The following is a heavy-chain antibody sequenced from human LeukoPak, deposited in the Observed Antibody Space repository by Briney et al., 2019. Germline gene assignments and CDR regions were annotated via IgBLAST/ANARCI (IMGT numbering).Heavy chain of an antibody. D-gene: IGHD3-22*01. J-gene: IGHJ2*01. CDR1: GYSFTNYW. CDR3: ARPHYYYDSSGRNWYFDL. V-gene: IGHV5-51*01. Sequence: GESLKISCKGSGYSFTNYWIGWVRQMPGKGLEWMGIIYPGDSDTRYSPSFQGQVTISADKSISTAYLQWSSLKASDTAMYYCARPHYYYDSSGRNWYFDLWGRGTLVTVSS. CDR2: IYPGDSDT.